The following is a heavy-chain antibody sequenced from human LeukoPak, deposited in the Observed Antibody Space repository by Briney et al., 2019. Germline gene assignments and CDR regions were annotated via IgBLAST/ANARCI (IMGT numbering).Heavy chain of an antibody. V-gene: IGHV3-33*01. CDR2: IWYDGSNK. Sequence: GRSLRLSCAASGFTFSSYGMHWVRQAPGKGLEWVAVIWYDGSNKYYADSVKGRFTISRDNSKNTLYLQMNSLRAEDTAVYYCARSPVAGTSYYYYGMDVWGQGTTVTVSS. J-gene: IGHJ6*02. CDR1: GFTFSSYG. D-gene: IGHD6-19*01. CDR3: ARSPVAGTSYYYYGMDV.